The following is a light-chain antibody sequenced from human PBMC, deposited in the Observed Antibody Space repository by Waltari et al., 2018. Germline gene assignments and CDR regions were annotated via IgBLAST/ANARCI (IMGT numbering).Light chain of an antibody. CDR1: QSISTY. CDR3: QQSSNTPPCT. Sequence: DIQMSQSPSSLSASVGDRVTITCRASQSISTYLNWYQQKSGKAPKLLIYAASTLQSGVPSRFSGTGSGTVFTLTNSSLQTDDFATYYGQQSSNTPPCTFGQGTKVEIK. V-gene: IGKV1-39*01. CDR2: AAS. J-gene: IGKJ1*01.